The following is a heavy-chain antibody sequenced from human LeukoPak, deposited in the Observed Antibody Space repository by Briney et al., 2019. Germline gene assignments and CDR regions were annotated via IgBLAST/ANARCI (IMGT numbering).Heavy chain of an antibody. CDR1: GFTFSSYW. V-gene: IGHV3-74*01. J-gene: IGHJ4*02. D-gene: IGHD3-10*01. Sequence: GGSLRLSCAASGFTFSSYWMHWVRQAPGKGLVWVSRINSDGSSTSYADSVKGRFTISRDNAKNSLYLQMNSLRAEDTAVYYCARVYEYYYGSGSPYYFDYWGQGTLVTVSS. CDR3: ARVYEYYYGSGSPYYFDY. CDR2: INSDGSST.